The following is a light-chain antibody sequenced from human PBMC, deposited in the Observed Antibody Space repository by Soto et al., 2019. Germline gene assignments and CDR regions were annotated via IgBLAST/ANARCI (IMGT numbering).Light chain of an antibody. J-gene: IGKJ1*01. CDR1: ESVNSRY. V-gene: IGKV3-20*01. Sequence: EVVLTQSPGSLSLSRGERATLSCRASESVNSRYLAWYQQKPGQAPRLLIYGASSRATGIPDRFSGSGSGTDFSLTIIRLEPEDFAVYYCQQYDSSPRTFGQGTKVDIK. CDR2: GAS. CDR3: QQYDSSPRT.